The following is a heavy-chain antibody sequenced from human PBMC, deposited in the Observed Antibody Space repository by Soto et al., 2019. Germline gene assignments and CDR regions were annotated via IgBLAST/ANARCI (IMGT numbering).Heavy chain of an antibody. D-gene: IGHD6-13*01. V-gene: IGHV5-51*01. CDR2: IYPGDSDT. J-gene: IGHJ5*02. Sequence: GESLKISCKGSGYSFTSYWIGWVRQMPGKGLEWMGIIYPGDSDTRYSPSFQGQVTISADKSISTAYLQWSSLKASDTAMYYCARTIAAAGTRAYNWFDPWGQGTLVTVSS. CDR1: GYSFTSYW. CDR3: ARTIAAAGTRAYNWFDP.